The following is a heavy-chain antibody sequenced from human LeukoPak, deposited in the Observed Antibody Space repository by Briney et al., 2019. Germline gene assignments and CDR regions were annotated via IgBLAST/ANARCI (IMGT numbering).Heavy chain of an antibody. CDR1: GYRFTSHW. CDR3: ARLLTPDWFDP. D-gene: IGHD3-16*01. Sequence: GESLEISCKGSGYRFTSHWFSWGRQMPGKGLERWGKIDPSYSYTSYSRPFQGHVTISADKSISTAYLQWSSLKASDNAMYYCARLLTPDWFDPWGQGTLVTVSS. J-gene: IGHJ5*02. V-gene: IGHV5-10-1*01. CDR2: IDPSYSYT.